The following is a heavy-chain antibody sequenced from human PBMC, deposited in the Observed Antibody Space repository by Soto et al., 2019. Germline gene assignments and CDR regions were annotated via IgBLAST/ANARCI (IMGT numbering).Heavy chain of an antibody. CDR1: GFTFSSYG. Sequence: GGSLRLSCAASGFTFSSYGMHWVRQAPGKGLEWVAVISYDGSNKYYADSVKGRFTISRDNSKNTLYLQMNSLRAEDTAVYYCAKADCSGGSCSLDYWGQGTLVTVSS. CDR3: AKADCSGGSCSLDY. V-gene: IGHV3-30*18. CDR2: ISYDGSNK. J-gene: IGHJ4*02. D-gene: IGHD2-15*01.